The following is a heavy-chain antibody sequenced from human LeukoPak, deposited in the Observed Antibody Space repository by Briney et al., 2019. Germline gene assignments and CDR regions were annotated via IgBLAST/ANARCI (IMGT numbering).Heavy chain of an antibody. V-gene: IGHV4-39*07. Sequence: PSETLSLTCTVSGGSISSSSYYWGWIRQPPGKGLEWIGSIYYSGSTNYNPSLKSRVTISVDTSKNQFSLKLSSVTAADTAVYYCARERRGSSGQGYYDSSGPGSFDIWGQGTMVTVSS. CDR2: IYYSGST. J-gene: IGHJ3*02. D-gene: IGHD3-22*01. CDR3: ARERRGSSGQGYYDSSGPGSFDI. CDR1: GGSISSSSYY.